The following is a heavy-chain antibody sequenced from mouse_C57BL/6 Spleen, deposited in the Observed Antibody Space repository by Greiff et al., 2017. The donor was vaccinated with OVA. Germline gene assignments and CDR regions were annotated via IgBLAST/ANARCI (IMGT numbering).Heavy chain of an antibody. D-gene: IGHD2-14*01. J-gene: IGHJ1*03. Sequence: VMLVESGAELVRPGTSVKVSCKASGYAFTNYLIEWVKQRPGQGLEWIGVINPGSGGTNYNEKFKGKATLTADKSSSTAYMQLSSLTSEDSAVYFCARWGTPYFDVWGTGTTVTVSS. CDR3: ARWGTPYFDV. V-gene: IGHV1-54*01. CDR2: INPGSGGT. CDR1: GYAFTNYL.